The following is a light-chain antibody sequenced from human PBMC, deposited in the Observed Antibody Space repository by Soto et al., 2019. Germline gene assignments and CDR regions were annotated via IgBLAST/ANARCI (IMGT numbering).Light chain of an antibody. V-gene: IGLV1-40*01. CDR2: GNT. Sequence: QSVLTQPPSVSGAPGQRVTISCTGSSSNIGAGYDVHWYQQLPGTAPKLLIYGNTNRPSGVPDRFSASKSDTSASLAITGLQADDEADYYCHSYDSSLSVFVFGTGTKLTVL. CDR1: SSNIGAGYD. CDR3: HSYDSSLSVFV. J-gene: IGLJ1*01.